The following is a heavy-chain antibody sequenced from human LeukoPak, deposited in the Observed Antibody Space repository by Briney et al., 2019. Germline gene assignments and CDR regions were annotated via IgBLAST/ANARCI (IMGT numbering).Heavy chain of an antibody. CDR2: ISYDGSNK. D-gene: IGHD4-23*01. CDR3: ARVLRTYGGWGSMDFDY. J-gene: IGHJ4*02. Sequence: GGSLRLSCAASGFTFSSYAMHWVRQAPGKGLEWVAVISYDGSNKYYADSVKGRFTISRDNSKNTLYLQMNSLRAEDTAVYYCARVLRTYGGWGSMDFDYWGQGTLVTVSS. CDR1: GFTFSSYA. V-gene: IGHV3-30*04.